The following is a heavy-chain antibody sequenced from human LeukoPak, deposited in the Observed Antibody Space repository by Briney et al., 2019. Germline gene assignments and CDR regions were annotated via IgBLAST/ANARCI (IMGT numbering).Heavy chain of an antibody. CDR2: IKADGSEN. CDR1: GFIFSTFS. V-gene: IGHV3-7*01. CDR3: SAGPHFDY. D-gene: IGHD1-14*01. Sequence: GGSLRLSCEASGFIFSTFSMNWVRQAPGKGLEWVANIKADGSENHYVGSVKGRFTISRDNSKNSLYLQMNSLRDEDTAVYYCSAGPHFDYWGQGTLVTVSS. J-gene: IGHJ4*02.